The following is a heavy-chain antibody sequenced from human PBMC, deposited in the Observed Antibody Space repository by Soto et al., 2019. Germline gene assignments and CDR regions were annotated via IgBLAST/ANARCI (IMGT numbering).Heavy chain of an antibody. CDR2: INHRGST. CDR1: GESFIGYY. D-gene: IGHD5-12*01. Sequence: VHLQQWGAGLLKPSETLSLTCAVYGESFIGYYWTWIRQPPGKGREWIGEINHRGSTNYNPSLKSRVTISIDTSKNQFSLKLSSVTAADTSVYYCARTDIVTTNWFDPWGQGTLVTVSS. J-gene: IGHJ5*02. CDR3: ARTDIVTTNWFDP. V-gene: IGHV4-34*02.